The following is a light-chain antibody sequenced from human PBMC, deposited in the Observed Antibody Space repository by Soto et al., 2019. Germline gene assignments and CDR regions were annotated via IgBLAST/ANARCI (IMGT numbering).Light chain of an antibody. Sequence: EIVMTQSPATLSVSTGEGVTLSCRASQSVSRNLAWFQQKPGQAPRLLIYGASTRATGIPVRFSGSGSGTEFTLTISSLQSEDLAVYYCQQYNNWPPWTFGQGTKVEIK. CDR1: QSVSRN. CDR2: GAS. V-gene: IGKV3-15*01. CDR3: QQYNNWPPWT. J-gene: IGKJ1*01.